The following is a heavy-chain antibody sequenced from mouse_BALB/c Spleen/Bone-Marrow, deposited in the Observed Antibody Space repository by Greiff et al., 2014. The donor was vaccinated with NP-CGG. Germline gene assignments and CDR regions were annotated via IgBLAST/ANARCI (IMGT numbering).Heavy chain of an antibody. D-gene: IGHD4-1*01. V-gene: IGHV1-7*01. CDR3: ARYWDAY. CDR1: DYTLTSYW. Sequence: VKLVESGAELAKPGASVKMSCKVSDYTLTSYWIHWVKQRPGQGLEWIGYIDPRTANTEYSQKFKDKATLTADKSSSTAYMQLSSLTSEDSAVYYCARYWDAYWGQGTLVTVSA. CDR2: IDPRTANT. J-gene: IGHJ3*01.